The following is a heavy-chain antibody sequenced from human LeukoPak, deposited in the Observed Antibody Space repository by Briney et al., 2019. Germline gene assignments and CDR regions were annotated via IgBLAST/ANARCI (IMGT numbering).Heavy chain of an antibody. J-gene: IGHJ6*03. D-gene: IGHD6-6*01. Sequence: PSETLSLTCTVSGGSISGYYWSWIRQPPGKGLEWIGYISYSGSTNYTPSLKSRVTISVDTSKNQFSLKLSSVTAADTAVYYCARGEYIRSYGSYTYYYMDVWGKGTTVTVSS. CDR1: GGSISGYY. CDR2: ISYSGST. V-gene: IGHV4-59*01. CDR3: ARGEYIRSYGSYTYYYMDV.